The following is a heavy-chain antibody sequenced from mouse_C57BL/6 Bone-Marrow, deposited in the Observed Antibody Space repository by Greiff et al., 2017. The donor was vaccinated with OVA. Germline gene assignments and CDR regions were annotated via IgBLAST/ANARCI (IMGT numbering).Heavy chain of an antibody. CDR2: IYPGNGDT. J-gene: IGHJ1*03. D-gene: IGHD1-1*01. Sequence: QVQLQQSGAELVRPGASVKMSCKASGYTFPSYNMHWVKQTPRQGLEWIGAIYPGNGDTSYNQKFKGKATLTVDKSSSTAYMQLSSLTSEDSAVYFCARGGLYYGSSYDLYWYFDVWGTGTTVTVSS. CDR1: GYTFPSYN. CDR3: ARGGLYYGSSYDLYWYFDV. V-gene: IGHV1-12*01.